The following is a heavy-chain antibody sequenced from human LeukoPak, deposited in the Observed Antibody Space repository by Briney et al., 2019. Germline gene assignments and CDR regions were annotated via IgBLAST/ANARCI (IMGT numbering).Heavy chain of an antibody. D-gene: IGHD4-23*01. CDR1: GFTFSSYE. Sequence: PGGSLRLSCAASGFTFSSYEMNWVRQAPGKGLEWVSYISSSSSSTIYYADSVKGRFTISRDNAKNSLYLQMNSLRDEDTAVYYCLIGNYGGNSPFDYWGQGTLVTVSS. CDR2: ISSSSSSTI. V-gene: IGHV3-48*02. J-gene: IGHJ4*02. CDR3: LIGNYGGNSPFDY.